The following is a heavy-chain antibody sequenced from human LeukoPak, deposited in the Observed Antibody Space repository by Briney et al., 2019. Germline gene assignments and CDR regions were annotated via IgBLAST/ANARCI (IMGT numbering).Heavy chain of an antibody. CDR1: GFTFSSYS. D-gene: IGHD1-1*01. Sequence: GGSLRLSCAASGFTFSSYSMNWVRQAPGKGLEWVSSISSSSSYIYYADSVEGRFTISRDNAKNSLYLQMNSLRAEDTAVYYCASRHLEADAFDIWGQGTMVTVSS. CDR3: ASRHLEADAFDI. CDR2: ISSSSSYI. V-gene: IGHV3-21*01. J-gene: IGHJ3*02.